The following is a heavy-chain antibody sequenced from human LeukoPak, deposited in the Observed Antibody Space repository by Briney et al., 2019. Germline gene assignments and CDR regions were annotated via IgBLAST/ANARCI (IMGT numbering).Heavy chain of an antibody. CDR2: IYTSGST. Sequence: PSETLSLTCTVSGGSISSYYWSWIRQPAGKGLEWIGRIYTSGSTNYNPSLKSRVTMSVDTSKNQFSLKLSSVTAADTAVYYCARAYYYDSNGYYYGHEKFDYWGQGILVTVSS. CDR3: ARAYYYDSNGYYYGHEKFDY. D-gene: IGHD3-22*01. J-gene: IGHJ4*02. V-gene: IGHV4-4*07. CDR1: GGSISSYY.